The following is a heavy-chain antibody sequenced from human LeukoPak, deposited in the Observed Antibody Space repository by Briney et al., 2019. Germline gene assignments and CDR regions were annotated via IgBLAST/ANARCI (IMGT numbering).Heavy chain of an antibody. CDR3: ARAGYYSAFDY. J-gene: IGHJ4*02. CDR1: GGSFSGYY. D-gene: IGHD3-9*01. CDR2: INHSGST. Sequence: SETLSLTCAVYGGSFSGYYWSWIRLPPGKGLEWIGEINHSGSTNYNPSLKSRVTISVDTSKNQFSLKLSSVTAADTAVYYCARAGYYSAFDYWGQGTLVTVSS. V-gene: IGHV4-34*01.